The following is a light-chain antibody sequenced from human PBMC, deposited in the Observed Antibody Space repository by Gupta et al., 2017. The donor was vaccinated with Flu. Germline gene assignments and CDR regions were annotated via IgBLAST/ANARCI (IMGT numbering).Light chain of an antibody. V-gene: IGLV1-51*01. Sequence: QSVLPQPPSVSAAPGQKVTISCAGSSSHIGNNYVSWYQQLAGTAPKLLIYDNNTRPSGIPDRFSGSKCGTSATLGITGLQTGEEAHYYCGTWDSSRSAEVFGGGTKLSVL. CDR3: GTWDSSRSAEV. CDR1: SSHIGNNY. CDR2: DNN. J-gene: IGLJ3*02.